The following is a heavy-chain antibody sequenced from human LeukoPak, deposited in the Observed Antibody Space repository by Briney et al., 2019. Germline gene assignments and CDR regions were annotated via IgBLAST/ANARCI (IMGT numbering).Heavy chain of an antibody. CDR1: GGSISSSSYY. Sequence: PSEALSLTCTVSGGSISSSSYYWGWIRQPPGKGLEWIGGIYYSGSTYYHPSLKSRVTISVDTSKNQFSLKLSSVTAADTAVYYCARSYYDFWSGSYYYYMDVWGKGTTVTVSS. CDR2: IYYSGST. J-gene: IGHJ6*03. CDR3: ARSYYDFWSGSYYYYMDV. D-gene: IGHD3-3*01. V-gene: IGHV4-39*07.